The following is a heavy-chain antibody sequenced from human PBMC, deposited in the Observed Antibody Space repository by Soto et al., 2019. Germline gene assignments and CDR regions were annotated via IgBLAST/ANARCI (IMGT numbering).Heavy chain of an antibody. J-gene: IGHJ4*02. V-gene: IGHV1-18*01. CDR2: ISAYNGNT. D-gene: IGHD2-2*01. Sequence: ASVKVSCKASGYTFTSYGISWVRQAPGQGLEWMGWISAYNGNTNYAQKLQGRVTMTTDTSTSTAYMELRSLRSDDTAVYYCARERYCISTSCYARTQDYWGQGTLVTVSS. CDR1: GYTFTSYG. CDR3: ARERYCISTSCYARTQDY.